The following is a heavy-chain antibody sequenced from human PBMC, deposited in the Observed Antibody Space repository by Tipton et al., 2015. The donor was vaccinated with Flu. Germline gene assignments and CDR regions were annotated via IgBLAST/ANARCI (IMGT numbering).Heavy chain of an antibody. V-gene: IGHV4-38-2*02. D-gene: IGHD1-14*01. CDR3: ARDPTTRGSTDEH. Sequence: TLSLTCTVSGYSISSGYYWGWIRRPPGKGLEWIGSIYHSGSTYYNPSLKSRVTISVDTSKNQFSLKLSSVTAADTAVYYCARDPTTRGSTDEHWGQGTLVTVSS. J-gene: IGHJ4*02. CDR2: IYHSGST. CDR1: GYSISSGYY.